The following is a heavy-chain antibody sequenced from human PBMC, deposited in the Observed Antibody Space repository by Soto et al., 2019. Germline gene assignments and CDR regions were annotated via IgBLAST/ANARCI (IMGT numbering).Heavy chain of an antibody. J-gene: IGHJ4*02. CDR3: ARGDTAMVTGY. D-gene: IGHD5-18*01. CDR2: ISAYNGNT. Sequence: ASVKVSCKASGYTFTSYGISLLRQAPVQGLEWMGCISAYNGNTNYAQKLQGRVNMTTDTSTSTVYMELSSLRSEDTAVYYCARGDTAMVTGYWGQGTLVTVSS. CDR1: GYTFTSYG. V-gene: IGHV1-18*01.